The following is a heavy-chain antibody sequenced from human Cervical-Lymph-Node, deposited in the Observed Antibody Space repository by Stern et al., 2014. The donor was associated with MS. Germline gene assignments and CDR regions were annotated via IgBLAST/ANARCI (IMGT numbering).Heavy chain of an antibody. Sequence: QMQLVQSGGGLVKPGGSLRLSCAASGFIFSDHYMSWIRQAPGKGLEWVSYISRSGTTINYADSVKGRFTISRDDAKNSLHLQMNSLRVEDTAVYYCARAGIKMVYAMDSWGQGVLVTVSS. CDR2: ISRSGTTI. CDR3: ARAGIKMVYAMDS. J-gene: IGHJ4*02. D-gene: IGHD2-8*01. V-gene: IGHV3-11*01. CDR1: GFIFSDHY.